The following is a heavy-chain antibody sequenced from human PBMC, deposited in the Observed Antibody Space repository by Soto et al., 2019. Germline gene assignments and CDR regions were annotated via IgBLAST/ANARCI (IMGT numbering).Heavy chain of an antibody. Sequence: LSLTCTVSGGSISSYYWSWIRQPAGKGLEWIGRIYTSGSTNYNPSLKSRVTMSVDTSKNQFSLKLSSVTAADTAVYYCARSTRYCTNGVCYYVFDYWGQGTLVTVSS. CDR1: GGSISSYY. CDR3: ARSTRYCTNGVCYYVFDY. J-gene: IGHJ4*02. CDR2: IYTSGST. V-gene: IGHV4-4*07. D-gene: IGHD2-8*01.